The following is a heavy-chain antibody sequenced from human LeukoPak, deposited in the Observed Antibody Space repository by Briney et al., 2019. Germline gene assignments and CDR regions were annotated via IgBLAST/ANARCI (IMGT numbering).Heavy chain of an antibody. CDR3: AKRYYSSSRTSYYFDY. J-gene: IGHJ4*02. CDR1: GFTFSTYA. Sequence: GGSLRLSCAASGFTFSTYAMSWVRQAPGKGLEWVSAIIDSGGSAFYADSVKGRFTTSRDNSKNTLYLQMNSLRAEDTAVYYCAKRYYSSSRTSYYFDYWGQGTLVTVSS. V-gene: IGHV3-23*01. D-gene: IGHD6-6*01. CDR2: IIDSGGSA.